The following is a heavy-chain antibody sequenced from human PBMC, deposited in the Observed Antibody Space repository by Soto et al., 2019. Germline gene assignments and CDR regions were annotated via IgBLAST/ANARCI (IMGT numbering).Heavy chain of an antibody. CDR3: IQSRCGGDCLQSYASYYYYGMDV. CDR1: GFSLTTRGMG. J-gene: IGHJ6*02. Sequence: SGPTLVNPTQTLTLTCTFSGFSLTTRGMGVGWIRQPPEKGLQWLALIYWDDDKRYSPSLRSRLTITKDTSKNQVVLTMTNMDPVDTATYYCIQSRCGGDCLQSYASYYYYGMDVWGQGTTVTVSS. V-gene: IGHV2-5*02. D-gene: IGHD2-21*02. CDR2: IYWDDDK.